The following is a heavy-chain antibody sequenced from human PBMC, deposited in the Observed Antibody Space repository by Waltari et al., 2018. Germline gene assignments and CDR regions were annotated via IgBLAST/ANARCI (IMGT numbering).Heavy chain of an antibody. J-gene: IGHJ6*03. CDR2: INHSGST. V-gene: IGHV4-34*01. CDR3: ARQRYCSSTSCSYYYYYMDV. Sequence: QVQLQQWGAGLLKPSETLSLTCAVYGGSFSGYYWSWIRQPPGKGLEWIGEINHSGSTNYNPSLMSRVTISVDTSKNQFSLKLSSVTAADTAVYYCARQRYCSSTSCSYYYYYMDVWGKGTTVTVSS. D-gene: IGHD2-2*01. CDR1: GGSFSGYY.